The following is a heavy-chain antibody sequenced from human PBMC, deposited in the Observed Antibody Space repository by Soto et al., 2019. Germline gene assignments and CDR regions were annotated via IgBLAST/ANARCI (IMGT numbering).Heavy chain of an antibody. CDR1: GFTFSSYW. CDR2: IKQDGSEK. Sequence: PGGSLRLSCAASGFTFSSYWMSWVRQAPGKGLEWVANIKQDGSEKYYVDSVKGRFTISRDNAKNSLYLQMNSLRAEDTAVYYCARDDIVVVPAAMDSWGQGTLVTVSS. J-gene: IGHJ5*02. V-gene: IGHV3-7*01. CDR3: ARDDIVVVPAAMDS. D-gene: IGHD2-2*01.